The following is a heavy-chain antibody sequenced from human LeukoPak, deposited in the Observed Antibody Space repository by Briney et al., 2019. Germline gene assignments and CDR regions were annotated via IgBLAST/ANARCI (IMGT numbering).Heavy chain of an antibody. J-gene: IGHJ4*02. D-gene: IGHD1-7*01. Sequence: SETLSLTCTVSGGSISSGDYYWSWIHQPPGKGLEWIGYIYYSGSTYYNPSLKSRVTISVDTSKNQFSLKLSSVTAADTAVYYCARESRGTYFDYWGQGTLVTVSS. V-gene: IGHV4-30-4*01. CDR3: ARESRGTYFDY. CDR2: IYYSGST. CDR1: GGSISSGDYY.